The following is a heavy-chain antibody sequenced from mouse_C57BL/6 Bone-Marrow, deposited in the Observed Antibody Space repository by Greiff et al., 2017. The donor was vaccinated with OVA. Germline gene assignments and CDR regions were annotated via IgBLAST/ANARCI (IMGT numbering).Heavy chain of an antibody. J-gene: IGHJ1*03. Sequence: VKLVESGPELVKPGASVKISCKASGYAFSSSWMNWVKQRPGKGLEWIGRIYPGDGDTNYNGKFKGKATLTADKSSSTAYMQLSSLTSEDSAVYFCARCPYYYGSSYHWYFDVWGTGTTVTVSS. CDR1: GYAFSSSW. CDR3: ARCPYYYGSSYHWYFDV. D-gene: IGHD1-1*01. V-gene: IGHV1-82*01. CDR2: IYPGDGDT.